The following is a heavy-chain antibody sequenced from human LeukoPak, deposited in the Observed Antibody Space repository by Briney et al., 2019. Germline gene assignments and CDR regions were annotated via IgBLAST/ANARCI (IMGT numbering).Heavy chain of an antibody. V-gene: IGHV3-9*03. CDR3: AKGTYYDFWSGYSFDP. Sequence: GRSLRLSCAASGFTFDDYAMHWVRQAPGKGLEWVSGISWNSGNIGYADSVKGRFTISRDNAKKSLYLQMNSLRAEDMALYYCAKGTYYDFWSGYSFDPWGQGTLATASS. D-gene: IGHD3-3*01. CDR1: GFTFDDYA. CDR2: ISWNSGNI. J-gene: IGHJ5*02.